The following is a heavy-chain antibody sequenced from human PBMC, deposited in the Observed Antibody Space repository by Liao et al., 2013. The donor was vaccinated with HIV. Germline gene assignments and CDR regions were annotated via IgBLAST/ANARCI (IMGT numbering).Heavy chain of an antibody. J-gene: IGHJ3*02. V-gene: IGHV4-59*10. CDR1: GGSISSYY. D-gene: IGHD2/OR15-2a*01. CDR3: ARDFLRAFDI. Sequence: QVQLQQWGAGLLKPSETLSLTCTVSGGSISSYYWSWIRQPAGKGLEWIGRISSTGGANYSPSLKSRVTMSVDTSKNQFSLKLSSVTTADTAVYYCARDFLRAFDIWGQGTMVTVSS. CDR2: ISSTGGA.